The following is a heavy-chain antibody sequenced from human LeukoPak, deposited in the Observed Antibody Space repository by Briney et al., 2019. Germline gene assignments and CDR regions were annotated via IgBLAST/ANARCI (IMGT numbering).Heavy chain of an antibody. CDR1: GGSISSYY. V-gene: IGHV4-59*01. D-gene: IGHD5-18*01. CDR3: ARAPPGYSYGPFDY. J-gene: IGHJ4*02. CDR2: IYYSGST. Sequence: SETLSLTCTVSGGSISSYYWSWIRQPPGKGLEWIGYIYYSGSTNYNPSLKSRVTISVDTSKNQFSLKLSSVTAADTAVYYCARAPPGYSYGPFDYWGQGTLATVSS.